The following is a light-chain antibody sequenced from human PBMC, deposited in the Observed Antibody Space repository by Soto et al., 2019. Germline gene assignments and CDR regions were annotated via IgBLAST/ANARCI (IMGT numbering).Light chain of an antibody. J-gene: IGKJ1*01. V-gene: IGKV3-20*01. CDR3: QQYGSPPQT. CDR1: QSVSSSY. CDR2: GAS. Sequence: EIVLTQSPGTLSLSPGERATLSCRTSQSVSSSYLAWYQQKPGQAPRLLIYGASSRATGIPGRFSGRGSGKYFPLTISRLEHEDFAVYYCQQYGSPPQTFGQGTKVEI.